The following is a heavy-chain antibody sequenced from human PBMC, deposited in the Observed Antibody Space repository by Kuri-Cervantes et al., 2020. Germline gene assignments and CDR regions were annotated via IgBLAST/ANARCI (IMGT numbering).Heavy chain of an antibody. Sequence: GESLKISCAASGFTFSSYAMHWVRQAPGKGLEWVAVISYDGSNKYYADSVKGRFTISRDNAKNSLYLQMNSLRAEDTAVYYCARPKYGDYNDAFDIWGQGTMVTVSS. CDR1: GFTFSSYA. D-gene: IGHD4-17*01. V-gene: IGHV3-30*07. CDR3: ARPKYGDYNDAFDI. J-gene: IGHJ3*02. CDR2: ISYDGSNK.